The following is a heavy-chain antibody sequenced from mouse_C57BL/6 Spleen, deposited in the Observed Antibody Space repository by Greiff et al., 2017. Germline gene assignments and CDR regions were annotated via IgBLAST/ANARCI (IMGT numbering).Heavy chain of an antibody. D-gene: IGHD1-1*01. J-gene: IGHJ2*01. CDR1: GYTFTDYN. CDR2: INPNNGGT. Sequence: EVQLQESGPELVKPGASVKIPCKASGYTFTDYNMDWVKQSHGKSLEWIGDINPNNGGTIYNQKFKGKATLTVDKSSSTAYMELRSLTSEDTAVYYCARGYYGSNPPDYWGQGTTLTVSS. CDR3: ARGYYGSNPPDY. V-gene: IGHV1-18*01.